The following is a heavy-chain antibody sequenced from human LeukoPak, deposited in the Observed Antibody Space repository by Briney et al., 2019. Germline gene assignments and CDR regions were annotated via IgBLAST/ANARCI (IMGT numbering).Heavy chain of an antibody. V-gene: IGHV3-9*01. CDR2: ISWNSGSL. J-gene: IGHJ3*02. Sequence: GGSLRLSCAASGFTFDDYAIHWVRQAPGKGLEWVSGISWNSGSLGYADSVKGRFTISRDNAKNSLYLQMNSLRAEDTALYYCAKEGDAFDIWGQGTMVTVSS. CDR1: GFTFDDYA. CDR3: AKEGDAFDI.